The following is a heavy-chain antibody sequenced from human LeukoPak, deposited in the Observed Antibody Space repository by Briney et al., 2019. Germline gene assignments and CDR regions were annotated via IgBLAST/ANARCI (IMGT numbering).Heavy chain of an antibody. J-gene: IGHJ3*02. V-gene: IGHV3-21*04. D-gene: IGHD2-15*01. CDR3: ARDREVVAFDI. CDR1: RFTFSTYS. CDR2: NSGSTTYT. Sequence: GGSLRLSCAASRFTFSTYSMNRVRQDPGEGLEWFSYNSGSTTYTNYADSVRGRFTISRDNSKNSLYLQMNSLRAEDTAVYYCARDREVVAFDIWGQGTMVTVSS.